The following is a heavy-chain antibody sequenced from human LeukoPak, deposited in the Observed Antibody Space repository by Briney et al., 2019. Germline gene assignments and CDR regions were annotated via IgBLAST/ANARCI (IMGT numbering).Heavy chain of an antibody. J-gene: IGHJ4*02. CDR3: ARKFLTGRLIDY. CDR1: GFAFSSFA. V-gene: IGHV3-30*09. CDR2: MSYDGSNE. Sequence: PGRSLRLSCTASGFAFSSFAMHWVRQAPGKGLEWVAVMSYDGSNEYYADSVKGRFAISRDTSKNTLYLQMNGLRAEDTALYYCARKFLTGRLIDYWGQGTLVTVSS. D-gene: IGHD7-27*01.